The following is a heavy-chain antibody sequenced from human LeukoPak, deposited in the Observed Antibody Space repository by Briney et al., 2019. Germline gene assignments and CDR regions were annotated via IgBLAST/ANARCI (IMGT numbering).Heavy chain of an antibody. D-gene: IGHD3-3*01. J-gene: IGHJ4*02. V-gene: IGHV1-69*05. CDR1: GGTFSSYA. CDR3: ASSFWSGYYFLDY. CDR2: IIPIFGTA. Sequence: SVKVSCEASGGTFSSYAISWVRQAPGQGLEWMGGIIPIFGTANYAQEFQGRVTITTDESTSTAYMELSSLRSEDTAVYYCASSFWSGYYFLDYWGQGTLVTVSS.